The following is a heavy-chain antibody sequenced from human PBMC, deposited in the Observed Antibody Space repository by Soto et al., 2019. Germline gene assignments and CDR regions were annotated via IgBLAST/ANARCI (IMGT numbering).Heavy chain of an antibody. CDR3: AKDPQGPTRSLYRSSWYYFDY. J-gene: IGHJ4*02. CDR2: ISGSGGST. V-gene: IGHV3-23*01. CDR1: GFTFSSYA. D-gene: IGHD6-13*01. Sequence: GSLKLSCAASGFTFSSYAMSWVRQAPGKGLEWVSAISGSGGSTYYADSVKGRFTISRDNSKNTLYLQMNSLRAEDTAVYYCAKDPQGPTRSLYRSSWYYFDYWGQGTLVTVSS.